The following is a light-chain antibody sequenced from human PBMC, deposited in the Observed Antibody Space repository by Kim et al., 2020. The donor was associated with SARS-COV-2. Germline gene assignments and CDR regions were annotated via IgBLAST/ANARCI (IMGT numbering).Light chain of an antibody. CDR2: GAS. CDR3: QQYGTSPLT. V-gene: IGKV3-20*01. J-gene: IGKJ4*01. CDR1: QSISSSY. Sequence: SPGERATLSCRASQSISSSYLAWYQQKPGQAPRLLIYGASSRAAGIPDRFSGSGSGTDFTLTISRLEPEDFAVYYCQQYGTSPLTFGGGTKVDIK.